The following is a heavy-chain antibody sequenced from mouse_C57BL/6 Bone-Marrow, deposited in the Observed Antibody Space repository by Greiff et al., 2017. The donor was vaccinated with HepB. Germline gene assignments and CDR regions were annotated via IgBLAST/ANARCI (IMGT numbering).Heavy chain of an antibody. Sequence: VKLVESGAELVRPGASVTLSCKASGYTFSDYEMHWVKQTPVHGLEWIGAIDPETDGTAYNQKFKGKAILTADKSSSTAYMELRSLTSEDSAVYYCTRPAYLGYWGQGTTLTVSS. CDR1: GYTFSDYE. V-gene: IGHV1-15*01. CDR2: IDPETDGT. CDR3: TRPAYLGY. J-gene: IGHJ2*01.